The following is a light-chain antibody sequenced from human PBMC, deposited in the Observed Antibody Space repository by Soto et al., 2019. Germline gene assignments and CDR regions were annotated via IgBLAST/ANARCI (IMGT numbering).Light chain of an antibody. J-gene: IGKJ1*01. Sequence: EIVLTQSPGTLSLSPGERATLSCRASQTVSNNYLAWYQPKPGQAPRLLIYGASSRATGIPDRFRGSGSGTDFTLTISRLEPEDFAVYFCQQYGSSWWTFGQGTKVEIK. CDR1: QTVSNNY. V-gene: IGKV3-20*01. CDR3: QQYGSSWWT. CDR2: GAS.